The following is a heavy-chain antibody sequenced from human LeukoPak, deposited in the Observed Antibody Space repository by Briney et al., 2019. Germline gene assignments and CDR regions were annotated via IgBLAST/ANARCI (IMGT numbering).Heavy chain of an antibody. J-gene: IGHJ4*02. CDR2: IGGSGGRT. V-gene: IGHV3-23*01. D-gene: IGHD2-15*01. CDR3: AKELSGGWPFDY. Sequence: PGGSLRLSCAASGFTFSSYAMSWVRQTPGKGLEWVSGIGGSGGRTYYADSVKGRFIISRDNSKNTLYLQMNSLRAEDTAVYFCAKELSGGWPFDYWGQGTLVTVSS. CDR1: GFTFSSYA.